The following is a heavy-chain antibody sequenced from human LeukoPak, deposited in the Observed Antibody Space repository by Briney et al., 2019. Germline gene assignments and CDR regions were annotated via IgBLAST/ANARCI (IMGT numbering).Heavy chain of an antibody. CDR1: GFTVSSNY. CDR2: IYSDDDT. CDR3: AREGYYNISGTSRAFDI. D-gene: IGHD3-22*01. V-gene: IGHV3-66*02. Sequence: GGSPRLSCAASGFTVSSNYMSWVRQAPGKGLEWVALIYSDDDTYYTDSVKGRFTISRDNSKNTLYLQMNSLRTEDAAVYYCAREGYYNISGTSRAFDIWGQRTMVTVSS. J-gene: IGHJ3*02.